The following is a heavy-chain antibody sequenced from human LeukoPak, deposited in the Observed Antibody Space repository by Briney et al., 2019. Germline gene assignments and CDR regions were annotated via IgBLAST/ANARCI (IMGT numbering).Heavy chain of an antibody. V-gene: IGHV1-69*13. J-gene: IGHJ4*02. CDR2: IVPIIGSP. Sequence: SVKVSCKASGGSFSTYPFTWVRQAPGQGLEWMGEIVPIIGSPNYTQTFQGRLAITADESTNTAYMELSGLKSDDTAVYYCAVAPQDIVVLPTAPSLDYWGPGPLVIVSS. CDR1: GGSFSTYP. D-gene: IGHD2-15*01. CDR3: AVAPQDIVVLPTAPSLDY.